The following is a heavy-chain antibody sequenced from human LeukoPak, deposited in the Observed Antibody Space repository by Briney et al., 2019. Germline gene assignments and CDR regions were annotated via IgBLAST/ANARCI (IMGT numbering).Heavy chain of an antibody. V-gene: IGHV3-30*04. CDR3: ARARSSYGYGDAFDI. D-gene: IGHD5-18*01. Sequence: PGGSLRLSCAASGFTFSTYAMHWVRQAPGTGLEWVAVISYDGSSKYYADSVKGRFTISRDNSKNTLYLQMNSLRAEDTAVYYCARARSSYGYGDAFDIWGQGTMVTVSS. CDR2: ISYDGSSK. CDR1: GFTFSTYA. J-gene: IGHJ3*02.